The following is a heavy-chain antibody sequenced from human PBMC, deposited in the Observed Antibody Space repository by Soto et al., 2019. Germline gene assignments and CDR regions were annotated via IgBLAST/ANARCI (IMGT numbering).Heavy chain of an antibody. Sequence: PGESLKISCKGSGYSFTSYWISWVRQMPGKGLEWMGRIDPSDSYTNYSPSFQGHVTISADKSISTAYLQWSSLKASDTAMYYCARLSTLVDTAMVTIPRDYDAFDIRGQGPMVT. CDR1: GYSFTSYW. J-gene: IGHJ3*02. CDR3: ARLSTLVDTAMVTIPRDYDAFDI. D-gene: IGHD5-18*01. CDR2: IDPSDSYT. V-gene: IGHV5-10-1*01.